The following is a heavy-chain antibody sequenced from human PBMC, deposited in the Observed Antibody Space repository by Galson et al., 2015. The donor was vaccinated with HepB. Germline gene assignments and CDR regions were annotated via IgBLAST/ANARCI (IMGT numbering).Heavy chain of an antibody. CDR3: AKDRSSGGRVFFSYGMDV. CDR2: ISWNSGSI. J-gene: IGHJ6*02. V-gene: IGHV3-9*01. D-gene: IGHD2-15*01. Sequence: SLRLSCAASGFTFDDYAMHWVRHAPGKGLEWVSGISWNSGSIGYADSVKGRFTISRDNAKNSLYLQMNSLRAEDTALYYCAKDRSSGGRVFFSYGMDVWGQGTTVTVSS. CDR1: GFTFDDYA.